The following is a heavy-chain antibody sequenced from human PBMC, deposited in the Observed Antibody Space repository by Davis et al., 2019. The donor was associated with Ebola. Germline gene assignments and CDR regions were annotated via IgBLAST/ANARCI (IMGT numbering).Heavy chain of an antibody. J-gene: IGHJ4*02. CDR3: AKDDSSSYAILFDY. D-gene: IGHD6-6*01. V-gene: IGHV1-18*01. Sequence: AASVKVSCKASGYTFTSYGISWVRQAPGQGLEWMGWISAYNGNTNYAQKLQGRVTMTTDTSTSTAYMELRSLRSDDTAVYYCAKDDSSSYAILFDYWGQGTLVTVSS. CDR1: GYTFTSYG. CDR2: ISAYNGNT.